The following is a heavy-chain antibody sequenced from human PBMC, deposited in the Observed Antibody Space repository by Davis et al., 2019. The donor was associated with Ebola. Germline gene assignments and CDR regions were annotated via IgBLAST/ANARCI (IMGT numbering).Heavy chain of an antibody. CDR2: IYHSGST. V-gene: IGHV4-38-2*02. Sequence: GSLRLSCTVSGYSISSGYYWGWIRQPPGKGLEWIGSIYHSGSTNYSPSLKSRVTISADTSKNQFSLRLKFVTAADTAMYYCARDYVYWGQGILVTVSS. D-gene: IGHD1-14*01. CDR1: GYSISSGYY. CDR3: ARDYVY. J-gene: IGHJ4*02.